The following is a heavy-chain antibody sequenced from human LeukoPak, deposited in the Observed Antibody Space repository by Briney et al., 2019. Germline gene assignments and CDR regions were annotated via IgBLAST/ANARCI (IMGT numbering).Heavy chain of an antibody. D-gene: IGHD3-16*01. V-gene: IGHV5-51*01. CDR2: IYPGDSRT. J-gene: IGHJ5*02. CDR3: ACRMLLSTIFEP. CDR1: EYIFSNYW. Sequence: GESLKISCQVSEYIFSNYWIGWVRQMPGKGLEWMAVIYPGDSRTRYNPSFQGQVTISADKSINTAYLEWKSLKASDTALYSCACRMLLSTIFEPWGQGTLVTVSS.